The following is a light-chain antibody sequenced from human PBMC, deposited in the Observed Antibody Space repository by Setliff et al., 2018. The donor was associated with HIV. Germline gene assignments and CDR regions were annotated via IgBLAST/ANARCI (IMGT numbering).Light chain of an antibody. J-gene: IGLJ1*01. CDR1: SGNLGSYDL. CDR3: CSFANNNTKV. V-gene: IGLV2-23*02. CDR2: EVT. Sequence: QSVLTQPASVSGSPGQSLTISCTGTSGNLGSYDLVSWYQQHPVKAPRLIICEVTKRPSGVSSRFSGSKSGNTASLTISGLQAEDEADYYCCSFANNNTKVFGGGTKVTV.